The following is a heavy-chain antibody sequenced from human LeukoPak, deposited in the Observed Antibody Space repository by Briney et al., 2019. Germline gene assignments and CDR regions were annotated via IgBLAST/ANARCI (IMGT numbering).Heavy chain of an antibody. Sequence: PGGSLRLSCAASGFTFDHYTMHWVRQAPGKGLEWVSLISWDGGSTYYADSVKGRFTISRDNSKNSLYLQMNSLRTDDTALYYCAKDMPGYCSSTSCSDPWGQGTLVTVSS. CDR3: AKDMPGYCSSTSCSDP. J-gene: IGHJ5*02. CDR2: ISWDGGST. D-gene: IGHD2-2*01. V-gene: IGHV3-43*01. CDR1: GFTFDHYT.